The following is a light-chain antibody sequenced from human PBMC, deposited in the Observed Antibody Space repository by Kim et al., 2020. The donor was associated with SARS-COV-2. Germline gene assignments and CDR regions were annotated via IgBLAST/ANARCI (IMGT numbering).Light chain of an antibody. J-gene: IGKJ1*01. CDR1: QDISNY. CDR3: QKCDSAPWT. Sequence: ASVGDKVTIPCRARQDISNYLAWFQLKPGKAPKLLIYAASALQPGVPSRFSGSGSGTDFTLTVTSLQPEDVATYYCQKCDSAPWTFGQGTKVDIK. CDR2: AAS. V-gene: IGKV1-27*01.